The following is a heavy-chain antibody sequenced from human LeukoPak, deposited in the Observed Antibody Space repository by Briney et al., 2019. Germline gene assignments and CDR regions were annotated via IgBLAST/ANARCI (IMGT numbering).Heavy chain of an antibody. CDR3: TRDSRDSDPKPFDY. J-gene: IGHJ4*02. V-gene: IGHV4-61*02. CDR2: IYTSGST. Sequence: TLSLTCTVSGGSISSGSYYWSWIRQPAGKGLEWIGRIYTSGSTNYNPSLKSRVTISVDTSKNQFSLKLSSVPAADTALHYCTRDSRDSDPKPFDYWGQGTLVTVSS. CDR1: GGSISSGSYY. D-gene: IGHD2-15*01.